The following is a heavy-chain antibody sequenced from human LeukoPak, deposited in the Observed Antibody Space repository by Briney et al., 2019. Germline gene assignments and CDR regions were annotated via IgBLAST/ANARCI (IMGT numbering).Heavy chain of an antibody. CDR2: INHGGGT. CDR3: ARGQGAARYFDL. CDR1: VGSFSGYQ. J-gene: IGHJ2*01. Sequence: PSETLSLTRAVYVGSFSGYQWNLFRQPPGKGLEWIGEINHGGGTNSNPSLKSRVTLSVDTSKNQLSLKLTSVTAADTAVYYCARGQGAARYFDLWGRGTLVTVSS. D-gene: IGHD3-16*01. V-gene: IGHV4-34*01.